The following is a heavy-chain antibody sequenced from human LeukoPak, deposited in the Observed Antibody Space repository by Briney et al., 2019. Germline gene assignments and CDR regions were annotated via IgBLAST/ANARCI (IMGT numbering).Heavy chain of an antibody. Sequence: GGSLRLSCAASGFTFTTYWMSWVRQVPGKGLEWVANIKKDGSETYYVDSVKGRFTISRDNAKNSLYLQMNSLRAEDTAMYYCARGRYSGTTYYFDYWGQGTLVTVS. CDR2: IKKDGSET. CDR3: ARGRYSGTTYYFDY. J-gene: IGHJ4*02. V-gene: IGHV3-7*03. D-gene: IGHD5-12*01. CDR1: GFTFTTYW.